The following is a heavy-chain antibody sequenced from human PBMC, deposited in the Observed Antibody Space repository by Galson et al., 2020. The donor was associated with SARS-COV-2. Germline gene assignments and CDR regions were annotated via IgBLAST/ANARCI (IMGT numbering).Heavy chain of an antibody. CDR2: TYYRSKWFN. D-gene: IGHD6-19*01. CDR1: GDTVSSNSAA. J-gene: IGHJ3*02. Sequence: ASETLSLTCVISGDTVSSNSAAWHWIRQSPSRGLEWLGRTYYRSKWFNDYSVSVKSRITINADTSKNQFSLHLNSVTPEDTAVYYCARRGSSGSGAFFDIWGQVTMVTVSS. V-gene: IGHV6-1*01. CDR3: ARRGSSGSGAFFDI.